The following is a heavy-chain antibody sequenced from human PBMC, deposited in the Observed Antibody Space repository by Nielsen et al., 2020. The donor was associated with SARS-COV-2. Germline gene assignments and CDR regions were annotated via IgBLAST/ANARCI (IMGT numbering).Heavy chain of an antibody. V-gene: IGHV3-30*03. Sequence: GESLKISRAASGFTFSSYGMHWVRQAPGKGLEWVAVISYDGSNKYYADSVKGRFTISRDNSKNTLYLQMNSLRAEDTAVYYCATSGYSSGWGVYWGQGTLVTVSS. CDR3: ATSGYSSGWGVY. J-gene: IGHJ4*02. CDR2: ISYDGSNK. CDR1: GFTFSSYG. D-gene: IGHD6-19*01.